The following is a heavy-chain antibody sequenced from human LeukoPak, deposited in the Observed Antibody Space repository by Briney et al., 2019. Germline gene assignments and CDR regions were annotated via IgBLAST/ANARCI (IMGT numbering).Heavy chain of an antibody. D-gene: IGHD5-12*01. CDR3: AKDRVSSGYENDY. CDR2: ISGTGDST. V-gene: IGHV3-23*01. CDR1: GFTFSSYG. J-gene: IGHJ4*02. Sequence: AGGSLRLSCAASGFTFSSYGMNWVRQAPGKGLEWVSAISGTGDSTYYADSVRGRFTISRDNSKNTLYLQMNSLRAEDTAVYYCAKDRVSSGYENDYWGQGTLVTVSS.